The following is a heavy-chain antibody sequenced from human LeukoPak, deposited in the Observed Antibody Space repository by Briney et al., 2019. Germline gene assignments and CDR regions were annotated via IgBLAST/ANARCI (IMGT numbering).Heavy chain of an antibody. Sequence: GGSLRLSCAASGNYWMHWVRQAPGKGLVWVSHINSDGSWTTYVDSVKGRFTISKDNAKNMVYLQMNNLRAEDTAVYYCVSFYETYWGRGTLVTVSS. D-gene: IGHD2-2*01. V-gene: IGHV3-74*01. CDR1: GNYW. CDR2: INSDGSWT. J-gene: IGHJ4*02. CDR3: VSFYETY.